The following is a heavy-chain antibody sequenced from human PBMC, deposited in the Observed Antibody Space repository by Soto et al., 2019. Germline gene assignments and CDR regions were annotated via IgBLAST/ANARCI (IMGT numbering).Heavy chain of an antibody. V-gene: IGHV3-15*01. Sequence: EVQLVESGGGLVEPGGSLRLSCTGSGFTFSGAWMTWVRQAPGKGLEWVGRILSKSNGGAVEYAAPVRGRFTISRDDSTNTLFLQMSSLRSEDAAVYYCTALTFCGGDCRGSFWGHGTLVTVSS. CDR2: ILSKSNGGAV. CDR3: TALTFCGGDCRGSF. CDR1: GFTFSGAW. D-gene: IGHD2-21*02. J-gene: IGHJ4*01.